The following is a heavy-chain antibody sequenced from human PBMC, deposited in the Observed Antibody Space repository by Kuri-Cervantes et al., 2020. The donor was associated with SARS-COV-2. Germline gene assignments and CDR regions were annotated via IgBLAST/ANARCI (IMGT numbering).Heavy chain of an antibody. CDR2: INSDGSST. CDR1: GFTFSSYW. J-gene: IGHJ3*02. V-gene: IGHV3-74*01. D-gene: IGHD6-19*01. Sequence: ESLKISCAASGFTFSSYWMHWVRQAPGKGLVWVSRINSDGSSTSYADSVKGRFTISRDNAKNTLYLQMNSLRAEDTAVYYCARDPDSSGWYAGDAFDIWGQGTMVTVSS. CDR3: ARDPDSSGWYAGDAFDI.